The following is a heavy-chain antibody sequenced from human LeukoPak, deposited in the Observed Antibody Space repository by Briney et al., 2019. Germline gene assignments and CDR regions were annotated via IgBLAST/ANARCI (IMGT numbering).Heavy chain of an antibody. J-gene: IGHJ4*02. Sequence: PGGSLRLSCAASGFTFSNDWMNWVRRAPGHGLEWVANINQDGSGKYYVDSVKGRFTISRDNAKNSLFLQMNSLRAEDTAVYYCARGLRWVDYWGQGTLVTVSS. CDR1: GFTFSNDW. CDR3: ARGLRWVDY. CDR2: INQDGSGK. V-gene: IGHV3-7*03. D-gene: IGHD4-23*01.